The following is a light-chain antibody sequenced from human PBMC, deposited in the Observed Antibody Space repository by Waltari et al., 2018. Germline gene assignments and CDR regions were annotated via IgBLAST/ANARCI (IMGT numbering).Light chain of an antibody. V-gene: IGLV4-69*01. J-gene: IGLJ2*01. Sequence: QPELTQSPSASASLGASVKLTCILSSGHSSYATACHQQQPQKGPRYLMKLNSDGSHNKGYGIPDRFSGSSSGAERYLTISSLQSEDEADYYCQTWGTGTHVVFGGGTKLTVL. CDR3: QTWGTGTHVV. CDR1: SGHSSYA. CDR2: LNSDGSH.